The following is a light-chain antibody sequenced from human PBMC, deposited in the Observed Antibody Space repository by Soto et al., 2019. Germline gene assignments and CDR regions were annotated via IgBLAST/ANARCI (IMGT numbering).Light chain of an antibody. CDR3: LLSFRGSGV. CDR1: TGAVTSGHY. V-gene: IGLV7-46*01. J-gene: IGLJ3*02. CDR2: DTT. Sequence: QAVVTQEPSLTVSPGGTVTLTCGSSTGAVTSGHYPYWFQQKPGQAPRTLIYDTTNKHSWSPARFSGSLLGGKAALTLSGAQPEDEAEYYCLLSFRGSGVFGGGTKLTVL.